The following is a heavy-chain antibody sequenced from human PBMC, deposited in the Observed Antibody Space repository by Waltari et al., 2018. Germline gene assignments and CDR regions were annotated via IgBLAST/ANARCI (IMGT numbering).Heavy chain of an antibody. CDR1: GFTFSSYT. Sequence: VQLVESGGGLVQPGGSLRLSCEASGFTFSSYTMNWVRQAPGKGLEWISYISTSSTTIFYADSVKGRFTISRDNAKNSLFLQMNSLRADDTAVYYCARGSGSAVAGTPDYWGQGTLVTVSS. J-gene: IGHJ4*02. CDR3: ARGSGSAVAGTPDY. D-gene: IGHD6-19*01. V-gene: IGHV3-48*04. CDR2: ISTSSTTI.